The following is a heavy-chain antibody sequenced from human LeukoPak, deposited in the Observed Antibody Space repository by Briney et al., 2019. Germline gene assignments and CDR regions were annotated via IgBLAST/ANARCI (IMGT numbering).Heavy chain of an antibody. J-gene: IGHJ4*02. V-gene: IGHV3-23*01. D-gene: IGHD5-18*01. Sequence: EGSLRLSCAASGLTFSSYAMNWVRQAPGKGLECVSAISGSGGSTYYADSVKGRFTISRDTSKNTLYLQMNSQRAEDTPVYYCARTRRHHAAMALDYWGQGTLVTVSS. CDR2: ISGSGGST. CDR3: ARTRRHHAAMALDY. CDR1: GLTFSSYA.